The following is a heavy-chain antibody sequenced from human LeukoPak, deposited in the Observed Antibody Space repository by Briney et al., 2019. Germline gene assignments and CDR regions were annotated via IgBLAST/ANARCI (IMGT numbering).Heavy chain of an antibody. Sequence: ASVKVSCKASGYTFTSYDINWVRQATGQGLEWMGWMNPNSGNTGSAQRFQGRVTMTRDTSISTAYMELSSLTSEDTAVYYCARGPLVWLPSSFDPWGQGTLVTVSS. J-gene: IGHJ5*02. CDR3: ARGPLVWLPSSFDP. D-gene: IGHD3-16*01. CDR1: GYTFTSYD. V-gene: IGHV1-8*01. CDR2: MNPNSGNT.